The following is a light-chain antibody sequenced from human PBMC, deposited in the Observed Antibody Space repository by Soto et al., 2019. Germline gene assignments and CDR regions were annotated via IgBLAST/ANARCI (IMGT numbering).Light chain of an antibody. Sequence: QSVLTQPASVSGSPGQSITISCTGTSSDVGGYNYVSWYQQHPGKAPKLMIYDVSNRPSGVSNRFSGSKSGNTASLTISGLQAADEADYYCSSYTSSSTPVVFGGVTKLTVL. J-gene: IGLJ2*01. CDR3: SSYTSSSTPVV. CDR1: SSDVGGYNY. CDR2: DVS. V-gene: IGLV2-14*01.